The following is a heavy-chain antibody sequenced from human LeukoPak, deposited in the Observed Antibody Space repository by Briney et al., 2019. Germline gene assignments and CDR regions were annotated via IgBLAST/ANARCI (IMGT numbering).Heavy chain of an antibody. D-gene: IGHD3/OR15-3a*01. J-gene: IGHJ3*02. CDR3: ARDMNGLFDI. V-gene: IGHV3-11*04. CDR1: GFMFSDSY. CDR2: ISGGSTYV. Sequence: GGSLRLSCAASGFMFSDSYMSWIRQAPGKGLEWVSSISGGSTYVYYPDSLQGRFTISRDNAKNSLYLAVNSLRAEDTAVYYCARDMNGLFDIWGQGTMVTVSS.